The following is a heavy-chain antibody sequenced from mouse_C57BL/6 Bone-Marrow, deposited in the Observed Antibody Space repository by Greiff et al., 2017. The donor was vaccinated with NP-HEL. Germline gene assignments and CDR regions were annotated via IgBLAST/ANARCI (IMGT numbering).Heavy chain of an antibody. J-gene: IGHJ4*01. CDR3: SRYIASPLRGYAMDY. CDR1: GFTFTDYY. Sequence: EVQLVESGGGLVQPGGSLSLSCAASGFTFTDYYMSWVRQPPGKALEWLGFIRNKANGYTTEYSASVKGRFTISRDNSQTILYLQMNALRAEDSATYYYSRYIASPLRGYAMDYWGQGTSVTVSS. D-gene: IGHD6-2*01. V-gene: IGHV7-3*01. CDR2: IRNKANGYTT.